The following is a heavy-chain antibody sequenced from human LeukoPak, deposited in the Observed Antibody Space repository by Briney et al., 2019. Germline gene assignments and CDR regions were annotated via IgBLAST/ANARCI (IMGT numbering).Heavy chain of an antibody. V-gene: IGHV4-59*01. J-gene: IGHJ4*02. D-gene: IGHD6-13*01. Sequence: SETLSLTCTVSGGSISSYYWSWIRQPPGKGLEWFGYIYYSGSTNYNPSLKSRVTISVDTSKNQFSLKLSSVTAADTAVYYCARGGRSSWYYKRGGKYYFDYWGQGTLVTVSS. CDR1: GGSISSYY. CDR3: ARGGRSSWYYKRGGKYYFDY. CDR2: IYYSGST.